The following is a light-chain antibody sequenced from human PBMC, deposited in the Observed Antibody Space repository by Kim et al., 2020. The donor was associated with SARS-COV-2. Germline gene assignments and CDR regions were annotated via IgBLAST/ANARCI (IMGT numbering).Light chain of an antibody. Sequence: DVQLTQSPSFLSASVGDRVTITCRASQGISSYLAWFQQKPRKAPKILIYAASTLQSGVPSRFSGSGSGTEFTLTISSLQPEDFATYYCQQLNSYPRTFGQGTKLEI. CDR3: QQLNSYPRT. J-gene: IGKJ2*01. CDR2: AAS. CDR1: QGISSY. V-gene: IGKV1-9*01.